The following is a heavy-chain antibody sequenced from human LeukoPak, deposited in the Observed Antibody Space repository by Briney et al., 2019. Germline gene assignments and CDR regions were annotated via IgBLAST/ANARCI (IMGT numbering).Heavy chain of an antibody. J-gene: IGHJ4*02. D-gene: IGHD3-16*01. V-gene: IGHV3-30*02. Sequence: GGSLRLSCAVSGFSLTRHGMNWVRQGPGKGLEWVAFISYGGAYKYYADSVKGRFTISRDTSKSTLYLLMNSMRAEDTAVYFCVGEVDSLDYWGQGTLVTVSS. CDR3: VGEVDSLDY. CDR2: ISYGGAYK. CDR1: GFSLTRHG.